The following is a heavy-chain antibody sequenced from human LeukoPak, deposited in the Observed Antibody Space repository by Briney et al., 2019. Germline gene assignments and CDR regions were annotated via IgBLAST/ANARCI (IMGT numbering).Heavy chain of an antibody. V-gene: IGHV4-59*01. Sequence: PSQTLSLTCTVSGGSISSYYWSWIRQPPGKGLEWIGYIYYSGSTNYNPSLKSRVTISVDTSKNQFSLKLSSVTAADTAVYYCARGLSRGWYFDLWGRGTLVTVSS. CDR3: ARGLSRGWYFDL. D-gene: IGHD2-15*01. J-gene: IGHJ2*01. CDR2: IYYSGST. CDR1: GGSISSYY.